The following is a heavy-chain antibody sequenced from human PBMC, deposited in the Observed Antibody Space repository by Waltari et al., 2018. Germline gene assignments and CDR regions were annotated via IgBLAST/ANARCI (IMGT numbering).Heavy chain of an antibody. V-gene: IGHV1-69*01. CDR3: ARGGGGAAGLDFDY. J-gene: IGHJ4*02. CDR2: IIPIFGTA. D-gene: IGHD1-26*01. CDR1: GGTFSSYA. Sequence: QVQLVQSGAAVTKPGSSVKVSCKASGGTFSSYAISCVRQAPGQGLEWMGGIIPIFGTANYAQKFQSRVTITADESTSTAYMELSSLRSEDTAVYYCARGGGGAAGLDFDYWGQGTLVTVSS.